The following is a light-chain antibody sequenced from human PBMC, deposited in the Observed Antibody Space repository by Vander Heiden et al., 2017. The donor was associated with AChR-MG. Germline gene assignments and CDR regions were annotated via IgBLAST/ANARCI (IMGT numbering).Light chain of an antibody. J-gene: IGKJ2*01. V-gene: IGKV3-11*01. CDR1: QSVSSY. CDR2: DAS. CDR3: QQRSNWPL. Sequence: EIVLTQSPATLSLSPGERATLSCSASQSVSSYLDWYQQKPGQAPRLLIYDASNRATGIPARFSGSGSGTDFTLTISSLEPEDFAVYYCQQRSNWPLFGQGTKLEIK.